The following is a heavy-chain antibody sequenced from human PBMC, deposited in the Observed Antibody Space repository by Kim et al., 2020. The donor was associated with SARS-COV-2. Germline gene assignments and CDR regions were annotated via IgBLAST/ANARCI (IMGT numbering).Heavy chain of an antibody. Sequence: GGSLRLSCAASGFTFNNAWMTWVRQAPGKGLEWVGRIKSKAHGGATDYAAPVKGRFTISRDDSKNTLYLQMDSLKTEDTAVYYCTTEFYGSGYSWGQGTLVTVSS. CDR1: GFTFNNAW. D-gene: IGHD3-10*01. V-gene: IGHV3-15*01. CDR3: TTEFYGSGYS. CDR2: IKSKAHGGAT. J-gene: IGHJ4*02.